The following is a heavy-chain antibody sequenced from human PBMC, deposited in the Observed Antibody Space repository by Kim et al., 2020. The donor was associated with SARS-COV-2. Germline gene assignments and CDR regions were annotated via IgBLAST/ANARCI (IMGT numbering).Heavy chain of an antibody. Sequence: GWSLRLSCAASGFTFSSYAMHWVRQAPGKGLEWVAVISYDGSNKYYADSVKGRFTISRDNSKNTLYLQMNSLRAEDTAVYYCARDEGGRGSGSLDYWGQG. V-gene: IGHV3-30-3*01. CDR2: ISYDGSNK. J-gene: IGHJ4*02. CDR3: ARDEGGRGSGSLDY. CDR1: GFTFSSYA. D-gene: IGHD3-10*01.